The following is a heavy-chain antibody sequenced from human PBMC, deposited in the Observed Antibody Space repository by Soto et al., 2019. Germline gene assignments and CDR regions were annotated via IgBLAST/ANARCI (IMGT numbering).Heavy chain of an antibody. V-gene: IGHV4-59*01. CDR1: GGSISSYY. CDR2: IYYSGST. D-gene: IGHD6-13*01. Sequence: SETLSLTCTVSGGSISSYYWSWIRQPPGKGLEWIGYIYYSGSTNYNPSLKSRVTISVDTSKNQFSLKLSSVTAADTAVYYCARAPTYSSSWYYFDYWGQGTLVTSPQ. CDR3: ARAPTYSSSWYYFDY. J-gene: IGHJ4*02.